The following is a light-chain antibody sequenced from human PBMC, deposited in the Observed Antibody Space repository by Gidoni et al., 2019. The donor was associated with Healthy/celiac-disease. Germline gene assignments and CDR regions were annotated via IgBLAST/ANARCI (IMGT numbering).Light chain of an antibody. Sequence: DIVMTQPPDPLAVSLGERATINCKSSQSVLYSSNNKNYLAWYQQKPGQPPKLLIYWASTRESGVPDRFSGSGSGTDFTLTISSLQAEDVAVYYCQQYYSTPFTFGPGTKVDIK. CDR1: QSVLYSSNNKNY. V-gene: IGKV4-1*01. CDR3: QQYYSTPFT. J-gene: IGKJ3*01. CDR2: WAS.